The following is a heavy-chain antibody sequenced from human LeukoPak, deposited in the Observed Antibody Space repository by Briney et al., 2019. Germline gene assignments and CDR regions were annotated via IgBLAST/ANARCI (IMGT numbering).Heavy chain of an antibody. CDR1: GFTFSNYS. CDR2: ISSTRSYI. J-gene: IGHJ4*02. CDR3: ARLATDIVVVPALVGYYFDY. Sequence: GGSLRLSCAASGFTFSNYSMNWVRQAPGKGLEWVSSISSTRSYIYYAGSVKGRFTISRDYAKNSLYLQMNSLRAEDTAVYYCARLATDIVVVPALVGYYFDYWGQGALVTVSS. D-gene: IGHD2-2*01. V-gene: IGHV3-21*01.